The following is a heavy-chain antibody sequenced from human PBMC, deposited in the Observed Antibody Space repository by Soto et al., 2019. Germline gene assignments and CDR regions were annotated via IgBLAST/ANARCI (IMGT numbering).Heavy chain of an antibody. D-gene: IGHD3-10*01. V-gene: IGHV2-5*02. CDR2: IYWDGDK. Sequence: QITLKESGPTLVKPTQTLTLTCTFSGFSLSTSGVGVGWIRQPPGKAMEWLALIYWDGDKRYSPSLKSRLTITKDTSKNHVVLTMTNMEPVDTATYYCAHRQGSSLIGSIDYWGQGTLVTVSS. CDR1: GFSLSTSGVG. CDR3: AHRQGSSLIGSIDY. J-gene: IGHJ4*02.